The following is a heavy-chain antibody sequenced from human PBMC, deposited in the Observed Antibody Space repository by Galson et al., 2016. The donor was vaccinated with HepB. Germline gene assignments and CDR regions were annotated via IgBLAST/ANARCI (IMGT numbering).Heavy chain of an antibody. CDR2: IYYSGST. CDR3: AREQRFGPREYYFHY. CDR1: GGSISSYY. D-gene: IGHD3-10*01. V-gene: IGHV4-59*01. J-gene: IGHJ4*02. Sequence: SETLSLTCSVSGGSISSYYWSWIRQPPGKGLEWIGYIYYSGSTNYNPSLKSRVTISVDTSKNQFSLKLSSVTAADTAVYYCAREQRFGPREYYFHYWGQGTLVTVSS.